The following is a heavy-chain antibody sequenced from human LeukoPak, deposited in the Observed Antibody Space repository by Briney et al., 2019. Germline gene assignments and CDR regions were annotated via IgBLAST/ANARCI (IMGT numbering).Heavy chain of an antibody. CDR3: ARDSSSWS. Sequence: PGGSLRLSCAASGFTFSSYAMHWVRQAPGKGLEWVAVISYDGSNKYYADSVKGRFTISRDNSKNTLYLQMNSLRAEDTAVYYCARDSSSWSWGQGTLVTVSS. CDR1: GFTFSSYA. D-gene: IGHD6-13*01. CDR2: ISYDGSNK. J-gene: IGHJ5*02. V-gene: IGHV3-30*04.